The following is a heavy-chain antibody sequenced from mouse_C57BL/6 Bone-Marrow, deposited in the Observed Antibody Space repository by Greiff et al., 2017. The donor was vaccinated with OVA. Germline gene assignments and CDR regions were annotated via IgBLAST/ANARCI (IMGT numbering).Heavy chain of an antibody. CDR3: ARELYWYFDV. J-gene: IGHJ1*03. Sequence: DVKLVESGGGLVKPGGSLKLSCAASGFTFSSYAMSWVRQTPEKRLEWVATISDGGSYTYYPDNVKGRFTISRDNAKNNLYLQMSHLKSEDTAMYYCARELYWYFDVWGTGTTVTVSS. CDR2: ISDGGSYT. V-gene: IGHV5-4*01. CDR1: GFTFSSYA.